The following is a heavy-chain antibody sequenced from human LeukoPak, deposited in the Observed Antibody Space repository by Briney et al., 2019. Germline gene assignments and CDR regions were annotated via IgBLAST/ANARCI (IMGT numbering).Heavy chain of an antibody. CDR3: ARDPTIAVAGSP. Sequence: EPGGSLRLSCAASGFTVSSNYMSWVRQAPGKGLEWVSVIYSSGHTYYADSVKGRFTISRDNSKNTLYLQMNSLRAEDTAVYYCARDPTIAVAGSPWGQGTLVTVSS. D-gene: IGHD6-19*01. V-gene: IGHV3-53*01. CDR1: GFTVSSNY. J-gene: IGHJ5*02. CDR2: IYSSGHT.